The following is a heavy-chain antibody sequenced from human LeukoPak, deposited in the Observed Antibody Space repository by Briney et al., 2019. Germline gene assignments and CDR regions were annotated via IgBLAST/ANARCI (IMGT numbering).Heavy chain of an antibody. Sequence: GSLRLSCAASGFTFSSYAMSWVRQAPGKGLEWIGEINHSGSTNYNPSLKSRVTISVDTSKNQFSLKLSSVTAADTAVYYCARVRSSDFWSGYYTDYDYWGQGTLVTVSS. D-gene: IGHD3-3*01. CDR2: INHSGST. CDR1: GFTFSSYA. V-gene: IGHV4-34*01. J-gene: IGHJ4*02. CDR3: ARVRSSDFWSGYYTDYDY.